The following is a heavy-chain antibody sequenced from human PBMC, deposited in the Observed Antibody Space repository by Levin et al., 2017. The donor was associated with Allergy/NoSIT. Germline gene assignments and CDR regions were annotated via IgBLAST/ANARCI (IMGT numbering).Heavy chain of an antibody. Sequence: ASVKVSCAASGFTFGTYWMSWVRQAPGKGLEWVANIKQDGSEKYYVDSVKGRFTISRDNAKNSLYLQMNSLRAEDTAVYYCARFYRSSSGGKTFDYWGQGTLVTVSS. CDR2: IKQDGSEK. CDR3: ARFYRSSSGGKTFDY. V-gene: IGHV3-7*01. D-gene: IGHD2-2*01. CDR1: GFTFGTYW. J-gene: IGHJ4*02.